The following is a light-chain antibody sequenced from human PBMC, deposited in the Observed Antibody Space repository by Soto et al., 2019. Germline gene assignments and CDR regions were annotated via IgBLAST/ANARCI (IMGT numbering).Light chain of an antibody. CDR2: GAS. CDR3: QQYGSSLLT. Sequence: EIVLTQSPGTLSLSPGERATLSCRASQSVSSSYLAWYQQKPGQAHRLLIYGASSRATGIPDRFSGSGSGTDFTLTIIRLEPEDFAVYYCQQYGSSLLTFGGGTKVEIK. J-gene: IGKJ4*01. CDR1: QSVSSSY. V-gene: IGKV3-20*01.